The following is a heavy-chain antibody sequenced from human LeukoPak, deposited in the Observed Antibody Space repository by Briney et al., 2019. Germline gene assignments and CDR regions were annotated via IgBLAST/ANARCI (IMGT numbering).Heavy chain of an antibody. CDR2: IYYSGST. CDR3: ARAGGSGYDLEFPLFDY. J-gene: IGHJ4*02. V-gene: IGHV4-59*01. D-gene: IGHD5-12*01. CDR1: GGSISSCY. Sequence: PSETLSLTCTVSGGSISSCYWSWIRQPPGKGLEWIGYIYYSGSTNYNPSLKSRVTISVDTSKNQFSLKLSSVTAADTAVYYCARAGGSGYDLEFPLFDYWGQGTLVTVSS.